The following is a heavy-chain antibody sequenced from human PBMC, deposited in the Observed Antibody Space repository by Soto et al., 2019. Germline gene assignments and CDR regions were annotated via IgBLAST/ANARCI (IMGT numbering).Heavy chain of an antibody. D-gene: IGHD1-26*01. CDR3: ARGGGSYGVGYFDY. J-gene: IGHJ4*02. V-gene: IGHV4-59*01. Sequence: SETLSLTCTVSGGSISSYYWSWIRQPPGKGLEWIGYIYYSGSTNYNPSLKSRVTISVDTSKNQFSLKLSSVTAADTAVYYCARGGGSYGVGYFDYWGQGTLVTVSS. CDR1: GGSISSYY. CDR2: IYYSGST.